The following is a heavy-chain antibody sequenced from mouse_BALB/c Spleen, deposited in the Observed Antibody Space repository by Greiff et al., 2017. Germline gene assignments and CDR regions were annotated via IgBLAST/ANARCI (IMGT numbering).Heavy chain of an antibody. CDR2: ISYSGST. CDR1: GYSITSDYS. J-gene: IGHJ2*01. D-gene: IGHD6-5*01. Sequence: EVQLQQSGPGLVKPSQSLSLTCTVTGYSITSDYSWNWIRQFPGNKLEWMGYISYSGSTSYNPSLKSRISITRNTSKNQFFLQLNSVTTEDTATYYCARMAPYVPFDYWGQGTTLTVSS. CDR3: ARMAPYVPFDY. V-gene: IGHV3-2*02.